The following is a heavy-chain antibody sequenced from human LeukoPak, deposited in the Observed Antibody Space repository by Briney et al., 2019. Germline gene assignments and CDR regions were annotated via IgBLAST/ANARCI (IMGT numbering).Heavy chain of an antibody. CDR1: GFSVSMKY. V-gene: IGHV3-53*01. CDR3: ARFSGPGMHYYYYYMDV. J-gene: IGHJ6*03. Sequence: GESLRLSCAASGFSVSMKYMTWVRQAPGKGLEWVSVIFSGGTTYYADSVKGRFTVSRDNSKNMMYLQMNSLRAEDAAVYYCARFSGPGMHYYYYYMDVWGTGTTVTVSS. D-gene: IGHD3-10*01. CDR2: IFSGGTT.